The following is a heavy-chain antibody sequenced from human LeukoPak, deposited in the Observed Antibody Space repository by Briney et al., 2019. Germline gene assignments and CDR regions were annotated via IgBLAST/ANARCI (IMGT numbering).Heavy chain of an antibody. D-gene: IGHD2-15*01. J-gene: IGHJ1*01. Sequence: GASVKVSCKASGGTFSSYAISWVRQAPGQGLEWMGGIIPIFGTANYAQKFQGRVTITADKSTSTAYMELSGLRSEDTAVYYCATGYCSGGSCFLGYFQHWGQGTLVTVSS. CDR1: GGTFSSYA. CDR3: ATGYCSGGSCFLGYFQH. V-gene: IGHV1-69*06. CDR2: IIPIFGTA.